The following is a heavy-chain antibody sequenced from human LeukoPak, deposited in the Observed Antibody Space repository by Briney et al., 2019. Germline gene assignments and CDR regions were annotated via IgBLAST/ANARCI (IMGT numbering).Heavy chain of an antibody. J-gene: IGHJ4*02. CDR1: GYSFYDNA. CDR2: INWNAEYI. Sequence: GGSLRLSCAASGYSFYDNALSWVRQAPGKGLEWVSTINWNAEYITYADSVRGRFTISRDHAKNSVYLQMDSLRVEDTALYYCARDRMGATGNFDYWGQGTLVTVSS. D-gene: IGHD1-26*01. V-gene: IGHV3-20*04. CDR3: ARDRMGATGNFDY.